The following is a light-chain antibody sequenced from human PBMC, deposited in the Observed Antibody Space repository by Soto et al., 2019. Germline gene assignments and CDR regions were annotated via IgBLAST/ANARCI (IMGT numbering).Light chain of an antibody. CDR1: QGIAPY. J-gene: IGKJ4*01. Sequence: DVQMTQSPSSLSAFVGDRVTITCRASQGIAPYLAWFQQKPGKVPKLLIYATSTLQSGVPSRFSGSGSGTNFTLPITSLQPEDVATYYCQKCNSAPLTFGGGTKVDIK. CDR2: ATS. V-gene: IGKV1-27*01. CDR3: QKCNSAPLT.